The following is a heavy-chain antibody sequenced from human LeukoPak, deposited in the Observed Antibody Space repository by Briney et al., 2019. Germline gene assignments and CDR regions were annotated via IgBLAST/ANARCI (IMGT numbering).Heavy chain of an antibody. CDR2: ISYDGSNK. Sequence: PGGSLRLSCAASGFTFSSYAMHWVRQAPGKGLEWVAVISYDGSNKYYADSVKGRFTISRDNSKNTLYLQMNSLRAEDTAVYYCARRLGYYDSRGAFDIWGQGTMVTVSS. J-gene: IGHJ3*02. V-gene: IGHV3-30*14. CDR1: GFTFSSYA. CDR3: ARRLGYYDSRGAFDI. D-gene: IGHD3-22*01.